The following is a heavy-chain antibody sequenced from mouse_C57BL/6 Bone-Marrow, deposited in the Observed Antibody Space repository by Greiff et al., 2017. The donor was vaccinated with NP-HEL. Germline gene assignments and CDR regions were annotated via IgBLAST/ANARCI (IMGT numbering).Heavy chain of an antibody. Sequence: EVKLVESGGGLVQPGGSLSLSCAASGFTFTDYYMSWVRQPPGKALEWLGFIRNKANGYTTEYSASVKGRFTISRDNSQSILYLQMNALRAEDSATYYCARYRVPYCADYWGQGTTLTVSS. J-gene: IGHJ2*01. D-gene: IGHD1-1*01. CDR3: ARYRVPYCADY. V-gene: IGHV7-3*01. CDR1: GFTFTDYY. CDR2: IRNKANGYTT.